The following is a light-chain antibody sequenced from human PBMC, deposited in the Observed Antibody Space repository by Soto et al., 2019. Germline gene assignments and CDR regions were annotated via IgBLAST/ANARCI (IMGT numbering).Light chain of an antibody. J-gene: IGKJ5*01. Sequence: DVQLTQSPSSLSASVGDRVTITCRASQTILKYVNWYQKKPGQAPKLLIYDASTLPSGIPSRFSGSGFGTDLTLTIGSLQPEDFATYYCQQSYTFVTFGQGTRLEIK. CDR1: QTILKY. V-gene: IGKV1-39*01. CDR2: DAS. CDR3: QQSYTFVT.